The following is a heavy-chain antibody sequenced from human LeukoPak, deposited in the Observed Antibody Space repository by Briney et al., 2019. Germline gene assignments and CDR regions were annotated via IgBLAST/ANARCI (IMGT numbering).Heavy chain of an antibody. V-gene: IGHV3-9*01. CDR3: ARAVFKTIFGVVYHYYYMDV. J-gene: IGHJ6*03. CDR2: ISWNSGSI. Sequence: QPGGSLRLSCAASGFTFDDYAMHWVRQAPGKGLEWVSGISWNSGSIGYADSVKGRFTISRDNAKNSLYLQMNSLRAEDTAVYYCARAVFKTIFGVVYHYYYMDVWGKGTTVTVSS. D-gene: IGHD3-3*01. CDR1: GFTFDDYA.